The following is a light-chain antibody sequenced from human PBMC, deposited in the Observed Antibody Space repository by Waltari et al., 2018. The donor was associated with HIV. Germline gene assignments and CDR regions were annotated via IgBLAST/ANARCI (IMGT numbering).Light chain of an antibody. CDR1: QSISSY. CDR3: QQHSTYPWT. CDR2: KAS. Sequence: DIQMTQSPSSLSASVGDRVTITCRASQSISSYLNWYQQKPGKAPKLLINKASTLESGVPPRFSGSGSGTEFTLSISSLQPDDFATYYCQQHSTYPWTFGQGTKVEIK. V-gene: IGKV1-5*03. J-gene: IGKJ1*01.